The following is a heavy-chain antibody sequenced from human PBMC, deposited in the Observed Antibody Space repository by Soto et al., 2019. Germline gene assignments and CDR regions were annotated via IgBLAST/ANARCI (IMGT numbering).Heavy chain of an antibody. D-gene: IGHD6-13*01. CDR2: IYYSGST. CDR1: GGSISSGGYY. Sequence: SETLSLTCTVSGGSISSGGYYWSWIRQHPGKGLEWIGYIYYSGSTYYNPSLKSRVTISVDTSKNQFSLKLSSVTAADTAVYYCARSYSSSWWLSLLPWGQGTLVTVSS. CDR3: ARSYSSSWWLSLLP. V-gene: IGHV4-31*03. J-gene: IGHJ5*02.